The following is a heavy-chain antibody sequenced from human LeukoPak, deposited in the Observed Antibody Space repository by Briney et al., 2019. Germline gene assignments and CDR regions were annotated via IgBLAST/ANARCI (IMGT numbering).Heavy chain of an antibody. Sequence: ASVKVSCKASGYTFTSYGISWVRQAPGQGLEWMGWISAYNGNTNYAQKLQGRVTMTTDTSTSTAYMELRSLRSDDTAVYYCARDPVFYGSKDGFDPWGQGTLVTVSS. CDR2: ISAYNGNT. CDR1: GYTFTSYG. D-gene: IGHD3-22*01. V-gene: IGHV1-18*01. J-gene: IGHJ5*02. CDR3: ARDPVFYGSKDGFDP.